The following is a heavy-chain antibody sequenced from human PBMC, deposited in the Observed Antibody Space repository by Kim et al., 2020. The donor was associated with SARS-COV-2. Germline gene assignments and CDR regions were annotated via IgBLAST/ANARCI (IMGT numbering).Heavy chain of an antibody. D-gene: IGHD6-13*01. J-gene: IGHJ1*01. Sequence: GGSLRLSCAASGFTFGDYAMHWVRQAPGKGLEWVSGISWNSGSIGYADSVKGRFTISRDNAKNSLYLQMNSLRAEDTALYYCAKDMGPYSSSWEPSFQHWGQGTLVTVSS. CDR3: AKDMGPYSSSWEPSFQH. CDR2: ISWNSGSI. CDR1: GFTFGDYA. V-gene: IGHV3-9*01.